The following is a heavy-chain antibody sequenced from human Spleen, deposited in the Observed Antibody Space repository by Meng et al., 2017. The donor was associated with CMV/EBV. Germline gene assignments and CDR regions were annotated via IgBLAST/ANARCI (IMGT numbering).Heavy chain of an antibody. CDR3: ARVNKERLGAYYFDY. CDR1: GGSISSNNYY. J-gene: IGHJ4*02. V-gene: IGHV4-39*07. D-gene: IGHD1-26*01. Sequence: SETLSLTCTVSGGSISSNNYYWAWIRQPPGKGLEWIASISYSGNTYYNPSLKSRVTISVDTSKNRFFLKLSSVTAAGTAVYYCARVNKERLGAYYFDYWGQGTLVTVST. CDR2: ISYSGNT.